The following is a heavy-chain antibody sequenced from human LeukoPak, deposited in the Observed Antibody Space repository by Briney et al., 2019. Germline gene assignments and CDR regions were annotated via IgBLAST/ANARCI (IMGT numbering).Heavy chain of an antibody. CDR1: GFSFSIHW. CDR2: INQDGGEE. Sequence: GGSLRLSCAASGFSFSIHWMTWVRQAPGKGLEWVANINQDGGEEYYVDSVKGRFTISRDNAKNSLYLQMNSLRAEDTAVYYCARDSGAFDIWGQGTMVTVSS. V-gene: IGHV3-7*01. J-gene: IGHJ3*02. CDR3: ARDSGAFDI.